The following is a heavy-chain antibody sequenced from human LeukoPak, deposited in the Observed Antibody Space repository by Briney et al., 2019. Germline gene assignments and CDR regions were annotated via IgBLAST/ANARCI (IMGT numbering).Heavy chain of an antibody. CDR1: GGSISSGSYD. J-gene: IGHJ4*02. Sequence: SQTLSLTCTVSGGSISSGSYDWSWIRQPAGKGLEWIGRIYTSGSTNYNPSLKSRVTISVDTSKTQFSLKLSSVTAANTAVYYCARLRDYFDYWGQGTLVTVSS. CDR3: ARLRDYFDY. V-gene: IGHV4-61*02. CDR2: IYTSGST.